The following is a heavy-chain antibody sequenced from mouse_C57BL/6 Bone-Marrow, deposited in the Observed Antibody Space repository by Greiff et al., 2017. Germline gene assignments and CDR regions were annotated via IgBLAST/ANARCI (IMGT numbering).Heavy chain of an antibody. V-gene: IGHV5-17*01. CDR2: ISSGSSTI. CDR3: ARRLGRDWFAY. CDR1: GFTFSDYG. Sequence: EVKVIESGGGLVKPGGSLKLSCAASGFTFSDYGMHWVSQAPEKGLEWVAYISSGSSTIYYADTVKGRFTISRDNAKNTLFLQMTSLRSEDTAMYYCARRLGRDWFAYWGQGTLVTVSA. D-gene: IGHD4-1*01. J-gene: IGHJ3*01.